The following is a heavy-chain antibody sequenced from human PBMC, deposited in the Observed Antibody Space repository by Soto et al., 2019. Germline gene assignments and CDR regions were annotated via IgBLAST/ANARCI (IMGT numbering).Heavy chain of an antibody. CDR1: GFTVSSNY. Sequence: GSLRLSCAASGFTVSSNYMSWVRQAPGKGLEWVSVIYSGGSTYYADSVKGRFTISRDNSKNTLYLQMNSLRAEDTAVYYCARDTVVTAGGFDYWGQGTLVTVSS. CDR3: ARDTVVTAGGFDY. CDR2: IYSGGST. D-gene: IGHD2-15*01. V-gene: IGHV3-53*01. J-gene: IGHJ4*02.